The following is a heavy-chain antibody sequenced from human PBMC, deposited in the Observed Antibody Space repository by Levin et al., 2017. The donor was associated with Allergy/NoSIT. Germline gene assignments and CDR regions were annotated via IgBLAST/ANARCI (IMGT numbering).Heavy chain of an antibody. CDR1: GYTFTGYY. J-gene: IGHJ5*02. CDR3: ARGARITMVRGTSSWFDP. V-gene: IGHV1-2*02. Sequence: VASVKVSCKASGYTFTGYYMHWVRQAPGQGLEWMGWINPNSGGTNYAQKFQGRVTMTRDTSISTAYMELSRLRSDDTAVYYCARGARITMVRGTSSWFDPWGQGTLVTVSS. CDR2: INPNSGGT. D-gene: IGHD3-10*01.